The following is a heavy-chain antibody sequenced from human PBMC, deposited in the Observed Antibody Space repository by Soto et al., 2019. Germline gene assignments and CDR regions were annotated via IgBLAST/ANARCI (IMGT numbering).Heavy chain of an antibody. D-gene: IGHD3-10*01. V-gene: IGHV6-1*01. CDR2: TYYRSRSFS. CDR1: GDSVSSYSAA. Sequence: SQTLSLTCAISGDSVSSYSAAWNWIRQSPSGGLEWLGRTYYRSRSFSDYAESVKSRIIINPDTSKNQFSLQLKSVTPEDTAVYYGVRDRYSSSGWFDPWGQGTPVTVSS. J-gene: IGHJ5*02. CDR3: VRDRYSSSGWFDP.